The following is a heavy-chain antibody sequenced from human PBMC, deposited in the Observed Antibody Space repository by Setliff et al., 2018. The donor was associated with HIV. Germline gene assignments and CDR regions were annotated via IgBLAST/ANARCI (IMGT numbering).Heavy chain of an antibody. V-gene: IGHV4-39*01. J-gene: IGHJ4*01. D-gene: IGHD1-26*01. Sequence: PQGKGLEWIGTIYYSGNTYYNPSLKSRVTISVDTSKNQISLKLSSVTAADTAVYYCASHLPPYSGNFDYWSHGTLVTVSS. CDR2: IYYSGNT. CDR3: ASHLPPYSGNFDY.